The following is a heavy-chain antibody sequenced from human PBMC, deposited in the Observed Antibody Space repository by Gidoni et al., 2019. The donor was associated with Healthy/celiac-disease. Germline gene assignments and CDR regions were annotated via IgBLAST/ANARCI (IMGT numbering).Heavy chain of an antibody. J-gene: IGHJ4*02. Sequence: EVQLVESGGGLVKPGGSLRLSCAASGFTFSSSSMNWVRQAPGKGLEWVSSISSSSSYIYYADSVKGRFNISRDNAKNALYLQMNSLRAEDTAVYYCARGDLSSSSRVYWGQGTLVTVSS. CDR1: GFTFSSSS. D-gene: IGHD6-6*01. CDR2: ISSSSSYI. V-gene: IGHV3-21*01. CDR3: ARGDLSSSSRVY.